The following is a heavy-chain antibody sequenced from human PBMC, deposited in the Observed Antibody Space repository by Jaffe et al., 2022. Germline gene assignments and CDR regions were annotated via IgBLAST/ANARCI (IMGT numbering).Heavy chain of an antibody. Sequence: EVQLLESGGGLVQPGGSLRLSCAASGFTFSSYAMSWVRQAPGKGLEWVSAISGSGGSTYYADSVKGRFTISRDNSKNTLYLQMNSLRAEDTAVYYCAKDRYCSSTSCSGNIDYWGQGTLVTVSS. CDR2: ISGSGGST. CDR3: AKDRYCSSTSCSGNIDY. J-gene: IGHJ4*02. CDR1: GFTFSSYA. D-gene: IGHD2-2*01. V-gene: IGHV3-23*01.